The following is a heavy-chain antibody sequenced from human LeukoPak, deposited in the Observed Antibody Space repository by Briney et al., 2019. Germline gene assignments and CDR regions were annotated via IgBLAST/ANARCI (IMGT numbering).Heavy chain of an antibody. V-gene: IGHV4-59*05. J-gene: IGHJ4*02. CDR3: ARHFGGDIVVVPAAPPGTDYFDY. CDR2: IYYSGST. Sequence: SETLSLTCTVSGGSISSYYWSWIRQPPGKGLEWIGSIYYSGSTYYNPSLKSRVTISVDTSKNQFSLKLSSVTAADTAVYYCARHFGGDIVVVPAAPPGTDYFDYWGQGTLVTVSS. D-gene: IGHD2-2*01. CDR1: GGSISSYY.